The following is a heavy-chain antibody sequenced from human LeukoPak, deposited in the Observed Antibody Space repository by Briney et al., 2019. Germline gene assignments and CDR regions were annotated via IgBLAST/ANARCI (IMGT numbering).Heavy chain of an antibody. J-gene: IGHJ5*02. CDR1: GGSISSYY. D-gene: IGHD3-22*01. V-gene: IGHV4-39*07. Sequence: SETLSLTCTVSGGSISSYYWSWIRQPPGKGLEWIGSIYHSGSTYYNPSLKSRATISVDTSKNQFSLKLSSVPAADTAVYYCARGTYYYDSSGYYTRNWFDPWGQGTLVTVSS. CDR3: ARGTYYYDSSGYYTRNWFDP. CDR2: IYHSGST.